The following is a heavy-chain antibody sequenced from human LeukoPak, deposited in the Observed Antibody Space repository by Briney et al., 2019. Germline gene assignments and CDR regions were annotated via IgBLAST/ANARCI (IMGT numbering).Heavy chain of an antibody. CDR2: TYYRSKGYN. Sequence: SQTLSLTCAISGDSVSINSAAWNWIRQSPSRGLEWLGSTYYRSKGYNDYAVSVKSRITINPDTSKNQFSLQLKSVTPEDTAVYYCARSPHPEQYGDYWGDYYSYMDVWGKGTTVTISS. CDR3: ARSPHPEQYGDYWGDYYSYMDV. D-gene: IGHD4-17*01. V-gene: IGHV6-1*01. CDR1: GDSVSINSAA. J-gene: IGHJ6*03.